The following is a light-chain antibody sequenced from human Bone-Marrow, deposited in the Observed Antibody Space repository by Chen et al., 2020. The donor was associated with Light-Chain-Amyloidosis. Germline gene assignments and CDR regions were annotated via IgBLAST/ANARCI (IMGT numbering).Light chain of an antibody. J-gene: IGLJ2*01. CDR1: SSNIGAGYD. V-gene: IGLV1-40*01. Sequence: QSVLTQPPSVSGAPGQRVTISCTGISSNIGAGYDVHWYQKLPGTAPKLLIYGNSNRPSGAPDRFSVSKSGTSASLAITGLQAEDEADYYCQSYDSSLSGSHVVFGGGTKLTVL. CDR2: GNS. CDR3: QSYDSSLSGSHVV.